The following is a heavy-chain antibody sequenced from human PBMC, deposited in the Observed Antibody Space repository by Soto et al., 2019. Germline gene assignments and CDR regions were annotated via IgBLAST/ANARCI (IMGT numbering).Heavy chain of an antibody. Sequence: SAQVFCKDSSDTLSSYAISWVRQAPGQGLQWMGGIIPVIGSPNYAQRFQGRVTITADESTSTAYMDLSSLRSEDTAVYYCARGPIVRGVALYGMDVWGQGTTVTVSS. CDR1: SDTLSSYA. CDR2: IIPVIGSP. V-gene: IGHV1-69*13. D-gene: IGHD3-10*01. J-gene: IGHJ6*02. CDR3: ARGPIVRGVALYGMDV.